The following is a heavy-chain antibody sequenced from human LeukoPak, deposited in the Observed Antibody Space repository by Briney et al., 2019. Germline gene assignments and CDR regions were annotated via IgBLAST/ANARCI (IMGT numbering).Heavy chain of an antibody. Sequence: ASVKVSCKASGYTFTGYYMHWVRQAPGQGLEWMGWINPNSGGTNYAQKFQGRVTMTRDTSISTAYMELSRLRSDDTAVYYWAREEQLVRGYFDYWGQGTLVTVSS. D-gene: IGHD6-13*01. CDR3: AREEQLVRGYFDY. CDR2: INPNSGGT. J-gene: IGHJ4*02. V-gene: IGHV1-2*02. CDR1: GYTFTGYY.